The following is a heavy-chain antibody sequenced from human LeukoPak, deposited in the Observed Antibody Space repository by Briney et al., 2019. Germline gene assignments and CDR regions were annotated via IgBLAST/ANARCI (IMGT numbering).Heavy chain of an antibody. CDR1: GYTFTSYY. CDR2: INPSGGST. Sequence: ASVKVSCKASGYTFTSYYMHWVRQAPGQGLEWMGIINPSGGSTSYAQKFQGWVTMTRDTSISTAYMELSRLRSDDTAVYYCARSRIGGDPDAFDIWGQGTMVTVSS. J-gene: IGHJ3*02. CDR3: ARSRIGGDPDAFDI. D-gene: IGHD2-21*02. V-gene: IGHV1-46*01.